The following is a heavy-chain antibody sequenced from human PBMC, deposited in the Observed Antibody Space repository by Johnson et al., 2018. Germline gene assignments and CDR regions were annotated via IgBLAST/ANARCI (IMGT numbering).Heavy chain of an antibody. Sequence: EVQLVESGGAVVRPGGSLRLSCAASGFTFGDYAMHWVRQASGKGPEWISLILWYGDTKYYADSVKGRFTISRDNSKNSLYLQMNRLRIEDTALYYCAKAVGSSATYYMDVWGKGTTVTVSS. CDR2: ILWYGDTK. V-gene: IGHV3-43D*03. J-gene: IGHJ6*03. D-gene: IGHD2-2*01. CDR3: AKAVGSSATYYMDV. CDR1: GFTFGDYA.